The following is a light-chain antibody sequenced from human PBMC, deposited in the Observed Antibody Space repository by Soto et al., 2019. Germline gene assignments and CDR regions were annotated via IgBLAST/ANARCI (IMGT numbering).Light chain of an antibody. CDR1: NSNIGAGYD. Sequence: QSALTQPPSVSGAPGQRVTISCTGSNSNIGAGYDVHWYLQLPGTAPKLLVYTNNNRPSGVPDRFSGSKSGTSASLATTGLQAEDEADYYCQSYDSRLSAYVFGTGTKAPS. CDR3: QSYDSRLSAYV. CDR2: TNN. J-gene: IGLJ1*01. V-gene: IGLV1-40*01.